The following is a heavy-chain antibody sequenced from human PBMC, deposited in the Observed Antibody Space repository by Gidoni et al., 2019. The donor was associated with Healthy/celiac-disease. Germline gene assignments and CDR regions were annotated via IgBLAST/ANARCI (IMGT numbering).Heavy chain of an antibody. Sequence: EVQLVESGGGLVQPGGSLRLYCAASGFTVSSNYMSWVRQAPGKGLEWVSVIYSGGSTYYADSVKGRFTISRDNSKNTLYLQMNSLRAEDTAVYYCARDSSSWYYFDYWGQGTLVTVSS. J-gene: IGHJ4*02. CDR3: ARDSSSWYYFDY. V-gene: IGHV3-66*02. CDR2: IYSGGST. D-gene: IGHD6-13*01. CDR1: GFTVSSNY.